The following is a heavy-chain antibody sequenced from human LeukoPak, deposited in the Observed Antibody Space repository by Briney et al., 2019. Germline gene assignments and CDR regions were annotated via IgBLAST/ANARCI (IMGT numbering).Heavy chain of an antibody. D-gene: IGHD6-19*01. CDR3: ARGDSSGWSPGYFQH. V-gene: IGHV1-69*13. CDR1: VGTFSSYA. J-gene: IGHJ1*01. Sequence: SVTVSCMASVGTFSSYAISWVRQAPGQGLEWMGGIFPIFGTANYVQKFQGRVTIPADESTSTAYMKLSSLRSEDTAVYYCARGDSSGWSPGYFQHCGQGNLVTVSS. CDR2: IFPIFGTA.